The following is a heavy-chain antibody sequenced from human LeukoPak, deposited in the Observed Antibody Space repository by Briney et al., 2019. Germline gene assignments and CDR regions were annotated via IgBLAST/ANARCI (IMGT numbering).Heavy chain of an antibody. V-gene: IGHV5-51*01. CDR3: ARHTAVAGTDY. D-gene: IGHD6-19*01. CDR1: GYTSSHYW. J-gene: IGHJ4*02. CDR2: IYPGDSDT. Sequence: GESLKISCKSSGYTSSHYWIGWVRQMPGKGLEWMGIIYPGDSDTRYSPSFQGQVTISADKSTSTAYLQWSSLKASDTAMYYCARHTAVAGTDYWGQGTLVTVSS.